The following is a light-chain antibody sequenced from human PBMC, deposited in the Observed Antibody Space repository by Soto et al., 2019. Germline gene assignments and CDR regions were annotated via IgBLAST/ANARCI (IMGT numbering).Light chain of an antibody. CDR1: SSNIGGNS. V-gene: IGLV1-51*01. CDR2: DDN. CDR3: GSGDSSLSAYV. Sequence: QSVLTQPPSASAAPGQKVTISWPGSSSNIGGNSVSWYQQLPGTAPKLLIYDDNKRPSGIPDRFSGSKSGTSATLGITGFQTGDEADYYCGSGDSSLSAYVFGTGTKVTVL. J-gene: IGLJ1*01.